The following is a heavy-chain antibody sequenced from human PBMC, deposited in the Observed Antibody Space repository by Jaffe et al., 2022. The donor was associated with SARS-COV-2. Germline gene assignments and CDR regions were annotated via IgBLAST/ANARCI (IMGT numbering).Heavy chain of an antibody. CDR1: GYSFTSYW. J-gene: IGHJ6*02. D-gene: IGHD6-13*01. V-gene: IGHV5-51*01. CDR2: IYPGDSDT. CDR3: ARIVAAAADCLSVNCPVGGMDV. Sequence: EVQLVQSGAEVKKPGESLKISCKGSGYSFTSYWIGWVRQMPGKGLEWMGIIYPGDSDTRYSPSFQGQVTISADKSISTAYLQWSSLKASDTAMYYCARIVAAAADCLSVNCPVGGMDVWGQGTTVTVSS.